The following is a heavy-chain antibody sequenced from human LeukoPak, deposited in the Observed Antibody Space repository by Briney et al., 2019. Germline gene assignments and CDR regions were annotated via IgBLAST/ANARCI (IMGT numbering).Heavy chain of an antibody. Sequence: WASVKVSCKASGYTFTSYGISWVRQAPGQGLEWMGWISAYNGNTNYAQKLQGRVTMTTDTSTSTAYMELRSLRSDDTAVYYCARVSVPGYPHLQGDNWFDPWGQGTLVTVSS. V-gene: IGHV1-18*01. CDR2: ISAYNGNT. J-gene: IGHJ5*02. CDR1: GYTFTSYG. D-gene: IGHD3-16*02. CDR3: ARVSVPGYPHLQGDNWFDP.